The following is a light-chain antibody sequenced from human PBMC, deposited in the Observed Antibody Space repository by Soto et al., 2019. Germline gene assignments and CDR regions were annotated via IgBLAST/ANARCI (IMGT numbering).Light chain of an antibody. Sequence: DIQMTQSPSAVSASVGERVTITCRASQGISSWLAWYQEKPGKAPKLLIYAASSLQSGVPSRFSGSGSGTDFTLTISSLQPEDFAVYYCQQHSNWPPITFGQGTRLEIK. CDR2: AAS. CDR3: QQHSNWPPIT. J-gene: IGKJ5*01. V-gene: IGKV1-12*01. CDR1: QGISSW.